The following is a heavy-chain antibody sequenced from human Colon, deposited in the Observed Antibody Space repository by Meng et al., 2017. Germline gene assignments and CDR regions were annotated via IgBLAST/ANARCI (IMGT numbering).Heavy chain of an antibody. Sequence: QVQLQESGPGLVKPSQTLSLTCTVSGDSISSAYFWSWIRQPPGKGLEWIGSIYYSGSTYYNPSLKSRVTISVDTSKNQFSLKLSSVTAADTAVYYCARHSWLGIFYWGQGTLVTVSS. J-gene: IGHJ4*02. V-gene: IGHV4-38-2*02. CDR3: ARHSWLGIFY. D-gene: IGHD6-19*01. CDR1: GDSISSAYF. CDR2: IYYSGST.